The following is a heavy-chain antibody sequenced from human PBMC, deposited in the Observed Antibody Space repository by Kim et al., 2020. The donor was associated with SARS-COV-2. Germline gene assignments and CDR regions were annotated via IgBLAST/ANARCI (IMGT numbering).Heavy chain of an antibody. D-gene: IGHD3-22*01. J-gene: IGHJ4*02. CDR3: ASGFFYYDLSGYLY. CDR1: GYSFATYW. Sequence: GESLKISCEGFGYSFATYWIGWVRQMPGKGLEWVGIISSDDSDTKYSPSFQGQVTISVDRSINTAYLQWSSLKASDTAMYYCASGFFYYDLSGYLYWGQGTLVTVSS. CDR2: ISSDDSDT. V-gene: IGHV5-51*01.